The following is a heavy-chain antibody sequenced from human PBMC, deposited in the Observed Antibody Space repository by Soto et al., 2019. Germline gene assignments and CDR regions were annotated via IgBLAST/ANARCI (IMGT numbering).Heavy chain of an antibody. CDR2: MNPNSGNT. D-gene: IGHD6-13*01. Sequence: QVQLVQSGAEVKKPGASVKVSCKASGYTFTSYDINWVRQATGQGLEWMGWMNPNSGNTGYAQKFQGRVTMTTNTSISTAYMELSSQRSEDTAVYYCARGRGNSWYGYDYGMDVWGQGTTVTVSS. J-gene: IGHJ6*02. CDR1: GYTFTSYD. V-gene: IGHV1-8*01. CDR3: ARGRGNSWYGYDYGMDV.